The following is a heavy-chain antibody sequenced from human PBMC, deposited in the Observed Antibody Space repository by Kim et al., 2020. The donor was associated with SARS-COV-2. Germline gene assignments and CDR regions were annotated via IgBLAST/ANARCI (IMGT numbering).Heavy chain of an antibody. CDR1: GFTFSSYA. J-gene: IGHJ5*02. Sequence: GGSLRLSCAASGFTFSSYAMSWVRQAPGKGLEWVSAIGRNGGTTHYADSVKGRFTISRDNSKNTLYLQLNSLRAEDTAVYHCAKDRGYSYAFDPWGQGTLVTVSS. V-gene: IGHV3-23*01. CDR2: IGRNGGTT. CDR3: AKDRGYSYAFDP. D-gene: IGHD5-18*01.